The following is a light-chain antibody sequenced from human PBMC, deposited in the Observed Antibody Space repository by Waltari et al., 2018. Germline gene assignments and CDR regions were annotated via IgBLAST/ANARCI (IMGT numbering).Light chain of an antibody. J-gene: IGKJ4*01. V-gene: IGKV3-20*01. CDR3: QQYVSSPLT. Sequence: EIVLTQSPGTLSLSQGERATLSCRTRQSVSSTYIAWYQQKPGQTPRPLIYGASNRATGIPDRFSGSGSGTDFTLTISRLEPEDSAVYYCQQYVSSPLTFGGGTKVEIK. CDR1: QSVSSTY. CDR2: GAS.